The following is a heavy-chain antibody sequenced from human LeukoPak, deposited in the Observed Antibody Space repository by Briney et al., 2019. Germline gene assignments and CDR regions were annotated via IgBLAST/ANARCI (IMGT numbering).Heavy chain of an antibody. D-gene: IGHD3-16*02. Sequence: SETLSLTCAAYGGSFSGYYWSWIRQPPGKGLEWIGEINHSGSTNYNPSLKSRVTISVDTSKNQFSLKLSSVTAADTAVYYCASTPHYDYVWGSYRYEFDYWGQGTLVTVSS. J-gene: IGHJ4*02. CDR2: INHSGST. V-gene: IGHV4-34*01. CDR1: GGSFSGYY. CDR3: ASTPHYDYVWGSYRYEFDY.